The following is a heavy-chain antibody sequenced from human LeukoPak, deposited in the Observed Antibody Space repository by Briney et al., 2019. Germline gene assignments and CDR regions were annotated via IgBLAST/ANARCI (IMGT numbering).Heavy chain of an antibody. CDR1: GGSISSGGYS. D-gene: IGHD3-22*01. V-gene: IGHV4-30-2*01. CDR3: ASSHYYDSSGTPDWFDP. CDR2: IYHSGST. J-gene: IGHJ5*02. Sequence: SETLSLTCAVSGGSISSGGYSWSWIRQPPGKGLEWIGYIYHSGSTYYNPSLKSRVTISVDRSKNQFSLKLSSVTAADTAVYYCASSHYYDSSGTPDWFDPWGQGTLVTVSS.